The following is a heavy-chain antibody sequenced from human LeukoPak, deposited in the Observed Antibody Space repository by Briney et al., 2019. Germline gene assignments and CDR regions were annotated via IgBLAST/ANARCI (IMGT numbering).Heavy chain of an antibody. CDR1: GFTFSSYG. CDR3: ARDNVGSYDY. V-gene: IGHV3-72*01. CDR2: SKNKADSYTT. Sequence: PGGSLRLSCAASGFTFSSYGMHWVRQTPGKGLEWIGRSKNKADSYTTHYAASVKGRFTISRDDSKNSLYLQMNSLKTEDTAVYYCARDNVGSYDYWGQGTLVTVSP. J-gene: IGHJ4*02. D-gene: IGHD1-26*01.